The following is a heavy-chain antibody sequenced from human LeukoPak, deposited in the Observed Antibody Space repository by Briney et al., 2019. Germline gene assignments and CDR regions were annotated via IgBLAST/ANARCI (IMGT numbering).Heavy chain of an antibody. CDR2: ISSSSSYI. CDR1: GFTFSSYS. Sequence: GGSLRLSCAASGFTFSSYSMSWVRQAPGKGLEWVSSISSSSSYIYYADSVKGRFTIYRDNAKNSLYLQMNSLRAEDTAVYYCARRSTNWFDPWGQGTLVTVSS. J-gene: IGHJ5*02. CDR3: ARRSTNWFDP. V-gene: IGHV3-21*01.